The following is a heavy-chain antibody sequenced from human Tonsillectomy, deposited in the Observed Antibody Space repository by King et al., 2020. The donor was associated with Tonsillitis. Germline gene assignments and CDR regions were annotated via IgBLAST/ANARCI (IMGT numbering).Heavy chain of an antibody. CDR1: GFTFSSYA. CDR2: ISYDGSNK. CDR3: ARGPCSSTSCYRDAFDI. D-gene: IGHD2-2*01. Sequence: QLVQSGGGVVQPGRSLRLSCAASGFTFSSYAMHWVRQAPGKGLEWVAVISYDGSNKYYADSVKGRFTISRDNSKNTLYLQMNSLRAEDTAVYYCARGPCSSTSCYRDAFDIRGQGTMVTVSS. J-gene: IGHJ3*02. V-gene: IGHV3-30*04.